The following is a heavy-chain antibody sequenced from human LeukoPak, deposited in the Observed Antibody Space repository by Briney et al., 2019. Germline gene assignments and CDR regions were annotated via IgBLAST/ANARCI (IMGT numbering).Heavy chain of an antibody. CDR1: ELNFKTHT. Sequence: GGSLRLSCVVSELNFKTHTMHWVRQAPGKGLEWVAGLSFDASGRNYADSVKGRFTISRDNSKNTLYLQMHSLSPEDTAVYFCARDLQEISSFYFDYWGQGSLVTVSS. V-gene: IGHV3-30*04. J-gene: IGHJ4*02. CDR2: LSFDASGR. CDR3: ARDLQEISSFYFDY. D-gene: IGHD3-16*02.